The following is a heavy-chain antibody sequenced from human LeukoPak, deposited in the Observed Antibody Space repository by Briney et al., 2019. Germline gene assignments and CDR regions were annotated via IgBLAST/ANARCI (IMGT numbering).Heavy chain of an antibody. Sequence: ASVKVSCKASGYTFTSYGNSWVRQAPGQGLEWMGWISGHNGNTNYAQKLQGRVTMTTDTSTSTAYMELRSPRSDDTAVYYCARPILRYRPSYDAFDIWGQGTMVTVSS. CDR1: GYTFTSYG. CDR2: ISGHNGNT. J-gene: IGHJ3*02. CDR3: ARPILRYRPSYDAFDI. D-gene: IGHD2-15*01. V-gene: IGHV1-18*01.